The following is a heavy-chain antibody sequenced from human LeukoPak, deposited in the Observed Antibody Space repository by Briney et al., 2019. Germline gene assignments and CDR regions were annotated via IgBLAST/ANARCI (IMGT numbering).Heavy chain of an antibody. V-gene: IGHV3-7*01. CDR2: IKQDGSEK. D-gene: IGHD3-10*01. J-gene: IGHJ4*02. CDR1: GFTFSRYR. Sequence: GGSLRLSCAASGFTFSRYRKNWVRQAPGKGLEWVAIIKQDGSEKYYVDSVKGRFTISRDNAENSLYLQMNSLRAEDTAVYYCARKGTYYYSSGSYAYFDYWGQGTLVTVSS. CDR3: ARKGTYYYSSGSYAYFDY.